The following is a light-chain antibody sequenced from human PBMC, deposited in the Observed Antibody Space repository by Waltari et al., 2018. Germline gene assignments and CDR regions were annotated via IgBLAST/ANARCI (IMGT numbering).Light chain of an antibody. V-gene: IGLV2-23*01. J-gene: IGLJ1*01. CDR1: SSAAGSYNL. CDR2: EGS. CDR3: CSYAGSSTFYV. Sequence: QSALTQPASVSGSPGQSTTTSSPGPSSAAGSYNLVSWYQQYPGKAPKLMIYEGSKRPSGVSNRFSGSKSGNTASLTISGLQAEDEADYYCCSYAGSSTFYVFGTGTKVTVL.